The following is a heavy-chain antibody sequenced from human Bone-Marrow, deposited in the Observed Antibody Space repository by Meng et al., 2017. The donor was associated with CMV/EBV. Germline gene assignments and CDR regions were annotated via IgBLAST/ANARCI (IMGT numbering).Heavy chain of an antibody. CDR3: ARLYGDYGDDY. D-gene: IGHD4-17*01. V-gene: IGHV1-2*04. CDR1: GYTFTGYY. J-gene: IGHJ4*02. CDR2: INPTSGGT. Sequence: SCKASGYTFTGYYMPWVRQAPGQGLEWMGWINPTSGGTNYAQKFQGWVTMTRDTSISTAYMELSRLRSDDTAVYYCARLYGDYGDDYWGQGTLVTVPQ.